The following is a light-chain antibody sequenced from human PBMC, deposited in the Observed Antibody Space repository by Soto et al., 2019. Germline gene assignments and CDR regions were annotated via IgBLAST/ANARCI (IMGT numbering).Light chain of an antibody. CDR2: LSF. J-gene: IGKJ3*01. CDR3: MQALQTPFT. V-gene: IGKV2-28*01. Sequence: DIVMTQSPLSLPVTPGEPASISCRSSQSLLHSNGYNYLDWYLQKPGQSPQLLIYLSFNRASGVPDRFSGSGSGTDFTLKISRVEAEDVGVYYCMQALQTPFTFGPGTKVDI. CDR1: QSLLHSNGYNY.